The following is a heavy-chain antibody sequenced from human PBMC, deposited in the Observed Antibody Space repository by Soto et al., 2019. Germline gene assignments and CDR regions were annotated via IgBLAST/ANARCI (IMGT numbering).Heavy chain of an antibody. J-gene: IGHJ4*02. CDR3: VRDAPPDDY. CDR2: ISSSSNTI. V-gene: IGHV3-48*01. Sequence: GGSLRLSCAASGFTFSSYSMNWVRQAPGKGLEWASYISSSSNTIYYADSVRGRFTISRDNAKNSLYLQMNSLRAEDTGVYYCVRDAPPDDYWGQGTLVTVSS. CDR1: GFTFSSYS.